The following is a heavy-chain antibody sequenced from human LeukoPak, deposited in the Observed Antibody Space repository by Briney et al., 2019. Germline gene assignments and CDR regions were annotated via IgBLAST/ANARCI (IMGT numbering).Heavy chain of an antibody. V-gene: IGHV3-23*01. CDR2: ISGSGGST. CDR3: AKRAGTYYYDSSGYYFDY. CDR1: GFTFSSYA. J-gene: IGHJ4*02. D-gene: IGHD3-22*01. Sequence: PGGSLRLSCAASGFTFSSYAMSWVRQAPGKGLEWVSAISGSGGSTYYADSVKGRFTISRDNSKSTLYLQMNSLRAEDTAVYYCAKRAGTYYYDSSGYYFDYWGQGTLVTVSS.